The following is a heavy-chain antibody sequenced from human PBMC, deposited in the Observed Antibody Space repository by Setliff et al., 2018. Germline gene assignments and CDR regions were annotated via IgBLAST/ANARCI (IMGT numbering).Heavy chain of an antibody. V-gene: IGHV4-38-2*01. CDR3: ARAHTWSLPNDNSGYPGWFDP. D-gene: IGHD3-22*01. Sequence: PSETLSLTCAVSGFSISSGYYWGWIRQPPGKGLEWIVNIHHSGKAYYNPSLKSRVTMSVDTSKNHVFLKLSSVTAADTAVYYCARAHTWSLPNDNSGYPGWFDPWGRGTLVTVSS. CDR2: IHHSGKA. CDR1: GFSISSGYY. J-gene: IGHJ5*02.